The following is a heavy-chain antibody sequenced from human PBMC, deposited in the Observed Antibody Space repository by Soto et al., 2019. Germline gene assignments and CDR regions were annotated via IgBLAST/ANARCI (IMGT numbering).Heavy chain of an antibody. CDR1: GGTFSSYA. D-gene: IGHD3-3*01. Sequence: GASVKVSCKASGGTFSSYAISWVRQAPGQGLEWMGGIIPIFGTANYAQKFQGRVTITADESTSTAYMELSSLRSEDTAVYYCASPERFLEWLLEPPLYYYYGMDVWGQGTTVTSP. CDR3: ASPERFLEWLLEPPLYYYYGMDV. V-gene: IGHV1-69*13. CDR2: IIPIFGTA. J-gene: IGHJ6*02.